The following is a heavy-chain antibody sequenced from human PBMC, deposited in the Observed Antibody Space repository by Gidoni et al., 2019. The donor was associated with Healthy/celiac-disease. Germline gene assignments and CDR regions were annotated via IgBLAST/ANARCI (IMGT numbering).Heavy chain of an antibody. J-gene: IGHJ4*02. CDR2: IRSKAYGGTT. D-gene: IGHD6-19*01. Sequence: EVQLVESGGGLVQQGRSLRLSCTASGFTFGAYAMSWVRQAPGKGLEWVGFIRSKAYGGTTEYAASVKGRFTISRDDSKSIAYLQMNSLKTEDTAVYYCTRDGSGWSLYYFDYWGQGTLVTVSS. CDR3: TRDGSGWSLYYFDY. V-gene: IGHV3-49*04. CDR1: GFTFGAYA.